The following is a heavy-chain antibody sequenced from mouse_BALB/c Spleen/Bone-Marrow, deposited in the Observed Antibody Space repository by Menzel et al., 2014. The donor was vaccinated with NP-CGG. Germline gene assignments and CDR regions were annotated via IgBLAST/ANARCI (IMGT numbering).Heavy chain of an antibody. CDR3: ARHAYYDQTEVSFIY. V-gene: IGHV5-9-2*01. CDR1: GFTFSNYG. D-gene: IGHD2-4*01. Sequence: EVKLMESGGGLVKSGGSLKLSCAASGFTFSNYGMSWVRQTPEKRLEWVATISGGGSYTFYSDSVKGRFTISGDNAKNNLYLQLSSLRSEDTAVYYCARHAYYDQTEVSFIYGGQGTLVTVSA. CDR2: ISGGGSYT. J-gene: IGHJ3*01.